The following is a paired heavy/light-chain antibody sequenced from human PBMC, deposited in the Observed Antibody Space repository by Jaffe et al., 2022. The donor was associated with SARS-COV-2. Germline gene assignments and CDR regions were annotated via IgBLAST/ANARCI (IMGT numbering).Light chain of an antibody. CDR2: RAS. J-gene: IGKJ1*01. CDR1: QSVSSSY. V-gene: IGKV3-20*01. Sequence: EIVLTQSPGTLSLSPGERATLSCRASQSVSSSYLAWYQHKPGQAPRLLIYRASSRATGIPDRFSGSGSGTDFTLTISRLEPEDFAVYYCQQYGSSRTFGQGTTVEIK. CDR3: QQYGSSRT.
Heavy chain of an antibody. CDR3: ARGHWGLDY. CDR1: GIAFSDSY. D-gene: IGHD3-16*01. CDR2: ISSSGSTI. Sequence: QVQLVESGGGLVKPGGSLRLSCAASGIAFSDSYMSWIRQTPGKGLEWVSYISSSGSTIYYADSVKGRFTISRDNAKNSLYLQMDSLSAEDTAVYYCARGHWGLDYWGQGTLVTVSS. J-gene: IGHJ4*02. V-gene: IGHV3-11*01.